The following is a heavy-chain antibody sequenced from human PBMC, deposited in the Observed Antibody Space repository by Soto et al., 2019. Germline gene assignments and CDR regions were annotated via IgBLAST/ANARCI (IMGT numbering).Heavy chain of an antibody. J-gene: IGHJ4*02. Sequence: GASVKVSCKASGYTFSSYYIHWVRQAPGQGLEWVGWINPDSTGTNYAQKFQGRVTMNRDTSISTAYMELSRLRSDDTAVYYCARERLVGYYDSSEGFDCWGQRTLVTVSS. V-gene: IGHV1-2*02. CDR3: ARERLVGYYDSSEGFDC. CDR1: GYTFSSYY. D-gene: IGHD3-22*01. CDR2: INPDSTGT.